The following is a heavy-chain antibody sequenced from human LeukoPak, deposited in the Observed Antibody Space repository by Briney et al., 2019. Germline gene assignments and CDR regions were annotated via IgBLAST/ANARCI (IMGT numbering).Heavy chain of an antibody. CDR3: SRVKSSTRGAYYHYYMDV. Sequence: PSGTLSLTCAVSGGSLSSYNWSWIRQPAGKGREWVGRLDTRGSIIYIPSLQSRVTISVHKTKHKLYLKVSSVTAETTAVYYFSRVKSSTRGAYYHYYMDVWGKGTTVSVCS. D-gene: IGHD3-10*01. CDR1: GGSLSSYN. J-gene: IGHJ6*03. CDR2: LDTRGSI. V-gene: IGHV4-4*07.